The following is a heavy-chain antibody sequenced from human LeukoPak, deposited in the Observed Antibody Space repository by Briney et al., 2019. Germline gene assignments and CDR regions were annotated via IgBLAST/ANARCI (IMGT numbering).Heavy chain of an antibody. J-gene: IGHJ2*01. CDR1: GFTFSSYA. Sequence: PGGSLRLSCAASGFTFSSYAMSWVRQAPGKGLEWVSAISGSGGSTYYVDSVKGRFTISRDNAKNSLYLQMNSLRAEDTALYYCAKDIGPGNFDLWGRGTLVTVSS. V-gene: IGHV3-23*01. D-gene: IGHD1-26*01. CDR3: AKDIGPGNFDL. CDR2: ISGSGGST.